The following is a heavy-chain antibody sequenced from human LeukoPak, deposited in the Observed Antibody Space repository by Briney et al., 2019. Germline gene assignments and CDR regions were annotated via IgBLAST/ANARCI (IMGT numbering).Heavy chain of an antibody. CDR3: AGEIAAAGPFDY. D-gene: IGHD6-13*01. J-gene: IGHJ4*02. CDR1: GGTFSSYT. Sequence: ASVKVSCKASGGTFSSYTISWVRQAPGQGLEWMGRIIPILGIANYAQKSQGRVTITADKSTSTAYMELSSLRSEDTAVYYCAGEIAAAGPFDYWGQGTLVTVSS. CDR2: IIPILGIA. V-gene: IGHV1-69*04.